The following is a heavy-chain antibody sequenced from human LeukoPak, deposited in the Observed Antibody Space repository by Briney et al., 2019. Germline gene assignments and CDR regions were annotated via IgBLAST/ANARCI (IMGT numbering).Heavy chain of an antibody. Sequence: ASVKVSCKASGYTFTGYYIHWVRQAPGQGLEWMGWINPNSGGTDYAQNFQGRVTMTRDTSISTAYMELSRLRSDDTAVYYCAKTVDSSGYYRSYFDYWGQGTLVTVSS. J-gene: IGHJ4*02. V-gene: IGHV1-2*02. CDR2: INPNSGGT. CDR1: GYTFTGYY. D-gene: IGHD3-22*01. CDR3: AKTVDSSGYYRSYFDY.